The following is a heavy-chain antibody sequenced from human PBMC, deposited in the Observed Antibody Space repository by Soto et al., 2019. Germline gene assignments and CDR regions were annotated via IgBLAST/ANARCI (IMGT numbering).Heavy chain of an antibody. V-gene: IGHV4-34*01. D-gene: IGHD6-6*01. J-gene: IGHJ4*02. CDR1: GGSFTGYS. CDR3: ARQRHILIEARPNRPFDQ. CDR2: INHGGST. Sequence: PSETLSLTCAVYGGSFTGYSWTWIRQPPGRGLEWIGEINHGGSTNYNPSLKSRVTILVDTSKRQFSLNLNSVTAADTAVYYCARQRHILIEARPNRPFDQWGQGTLVTVSS.